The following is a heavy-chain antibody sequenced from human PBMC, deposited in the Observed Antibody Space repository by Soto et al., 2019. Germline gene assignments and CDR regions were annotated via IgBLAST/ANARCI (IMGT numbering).Heavy chain of an antibody. V-gene: IGHV1-18*01. J-gene: IGHJ4*02. CDR2: ISVYNGNT. CDR3: ARSSGQLPYYFDY. Sequence: ASVKVSCKASGYTFTNYGITWVRRAPGQGFEWMGWISVYNGNTNYAQNLQGRVTMTTDTSTSTVYMDLRTLRSDDTAVYYCARSSGQLPYYFDYWGQGTLVTVSS. D-gene: IGHD6-6*01. CDR1: GYTFTNYG.